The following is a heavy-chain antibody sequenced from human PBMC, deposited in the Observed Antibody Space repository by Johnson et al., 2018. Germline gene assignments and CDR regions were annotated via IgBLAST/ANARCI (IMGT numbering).Heavy chain of an antibody. CDR3: AKDRSVRSSSRWSDAFEI. J-gene: IGHJ3*02. CDR1: GFMFSNYG. Sequence: QVQLQESGGGLVQPGGSLRLSCAVSGFMFSNYGIHWVRQAPGKGLEWVAVISYDGSNKVYAESLEDRFTISRDNSKNTLCVQMDSLRAEDTAGYYCAKDRSVRSSSRWSDAFEIWGPGTMVTFS. V-gene: IGHV3-30*18. CDR2: ISYDGSNK. D-gene: IGHD6-13*01.